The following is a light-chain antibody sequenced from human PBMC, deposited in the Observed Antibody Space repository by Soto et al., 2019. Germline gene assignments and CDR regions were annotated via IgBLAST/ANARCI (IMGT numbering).Light chain of an antibody. CDR3: QQYGTSPGT. V-gene: IGKV3-20*01. CDR2: GAS. J-gene: IGKJ2*01. CDR1: HAVTNNF. Sequence: EIVLTQSPGTLSLSPGERATLSCRASHAVTNNFLAWYQQKPGQAPRLVIYGASSRPAGIPERFSGSGAGTDFTLSISRLEPEDFAVYFCQQYGTSPGTFGQGNKLEIK.